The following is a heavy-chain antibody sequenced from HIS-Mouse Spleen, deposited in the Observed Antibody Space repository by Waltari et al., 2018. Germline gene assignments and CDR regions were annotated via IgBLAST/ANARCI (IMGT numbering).Heavy chain of an antibody. CDR3: AREGHIVVVTAIRGVYFDY. CDR1: GGSFSGYY. D-gene: IGHD2-21*02. J-gene: IGHJ4*02. CDR2: INHSGST. V-gene: IGHV4-34*01. Sequence: QVQLQQWGAGLLKPSETLSLTCAVYGGSFSGYYWIWIRQPPGTGLEWIGEINHSGSTNHNPSLKSRVTISVDTSKNQFSLKLSSVTAADTAVYYCAREGHIVVVTAIRGVYFDYWGQGTLVTVSS.